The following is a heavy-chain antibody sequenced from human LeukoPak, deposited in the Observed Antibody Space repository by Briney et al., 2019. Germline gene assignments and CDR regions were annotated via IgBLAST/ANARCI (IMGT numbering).Heavy chain of an antibody. CDR3: AHITRDIAYHPYFDY. V-gene: IGHV2-5*01. CDR1: GFSLTTSGVG. CDR2: IYWNDDK. D-gene: IGHD2-15*01. J-gene: IGHJ4*02. Sequence: SGPTLVNPTQTLTLTCAFSGFSLTTSGVGVGWIRQPPGKALEWLTFIYWNDDKRYSPSLNSRLTVTKDTSKNQVVLTMTNIDPVDTATYYCAHITRDIAYHPYFDYWGQGTVVTVTS.